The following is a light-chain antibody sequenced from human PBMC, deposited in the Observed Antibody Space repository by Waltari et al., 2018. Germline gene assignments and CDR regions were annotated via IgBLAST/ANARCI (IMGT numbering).Light chain of an antibody. CDR2: STT. J-gene: IGLJ3*02. CDR1: SGSVSTSYY. Sequence: QTVVTQEPSFSVSPGGTVTLTCGLSSGSVSTSYYPSWYQQTPGQAPRTLIYSTTTRSSGVPERFSGSILGSKAALTITGAQADDESDYYCVLYMGSGISVFGGGTKLTVL. V-gene: IGLV8-61*01. CDR3: VLYMGSGISV.